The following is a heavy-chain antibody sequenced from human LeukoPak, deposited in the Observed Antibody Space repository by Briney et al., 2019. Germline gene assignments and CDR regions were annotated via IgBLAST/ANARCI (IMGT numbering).Heavy chain of an antibody. CDR1: GFTFSSYA. D-gene: IGHD4-23*01. V-gene: IGHV3-23*01. Sequence: AGGSLRLSCAASGFTFSSYAMSWVRQAPGKGLEWVSAISGSGGSTYYADSVKGRFTISRDNAKNSLYLQMNSLRAEDTAVYYCARATVVSPNYWGQGTLVTVSS. CDR2: ISGSGGST. J-gene: IGHJ4*02. CDR3: ARATVVSPNY.